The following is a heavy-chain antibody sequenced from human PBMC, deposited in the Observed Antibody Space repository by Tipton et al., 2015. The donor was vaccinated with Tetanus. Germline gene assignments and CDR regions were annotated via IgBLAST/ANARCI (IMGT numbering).Heavy chain of an antibody. CDR2: IYYTGST. Sequence: TLSLTCTVSGGSINPYYWSWIRQPPGKGLEWIGYIYYTGSTKSNPSLQSRVTISIDTSKNQFSLKLNSVTAAGTAVYYCAKDQGITVTHPDRAFDYWGQGTLVTVSS. J-gene: IGHJ4*02. D-gene: IGHD1-7*01. CDR1: GGSINPYY. CDR3: AKDQGITVTHPDRAFDY. V-gene: IGHV4-59*01.